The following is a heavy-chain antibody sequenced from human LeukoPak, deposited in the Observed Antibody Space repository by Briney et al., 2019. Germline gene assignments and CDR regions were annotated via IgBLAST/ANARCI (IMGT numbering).Heavy chain of an antibody. J-gene: IGHJ4*02. Sequence: ASVKVSCKASGYTFTSYYMHWVRQAPGQGLEWMGIINPSGGSTSYAQKFQGRVTMTRDTSISTAYMDLSRLRSDDTAVYYCASSLGATEPFDYWGQGTLVTVSS. CDR1: GYTFTSYY. D-gene: IGHD1-26*01. CDR2: INPSGGST. V-gene: IGHV1-46*01. CDR3: ASSLGATEPFDY.